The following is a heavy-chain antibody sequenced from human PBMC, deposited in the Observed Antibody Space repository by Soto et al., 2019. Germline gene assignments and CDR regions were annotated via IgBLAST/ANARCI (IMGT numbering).Heavy chain of an antibody. Sequence: QVQLVESGGGVVQPGRSLRLSCAASGFTFSNYAMHWVRQAPGKGLEWVAVISYDGSKKYHADSVRGRFTISRDNSENTLYLQLNSLRPEDTAVYYCAREKSGSPDYWGRGTLVTVSS. CDR1: GFTFSNYA. J-gene: IGHJ4*02. V-gene: IGHV3-30-3*01. CDR3: AREKSGSPDY. D-gene: IGHD1-26*01. CDR2: ISYDGSKK.